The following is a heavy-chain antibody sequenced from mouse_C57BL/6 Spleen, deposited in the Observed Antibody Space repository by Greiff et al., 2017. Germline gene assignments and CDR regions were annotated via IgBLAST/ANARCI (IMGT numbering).Heavy chain of an antibody. CDR3: SRGGLLRTAFDV. V-gene: IGHV1-26*01. CDR2: SNPNNGGT. Sequence: EVQLQQSGPELVKPGASVKISCKASGYTFTDYYMNWVKQSHGKSLEWLGDSNPNNGGTSYNQKFKGKATLTVAKSSSTAYMELRSLTSEDSAVYYCSRGGLLRTAFDVWGPGTTVTVSS. D-gene: IGHD2-3*01. CDR1: GYTFTDYY. J-gene: IGHJ1*01.